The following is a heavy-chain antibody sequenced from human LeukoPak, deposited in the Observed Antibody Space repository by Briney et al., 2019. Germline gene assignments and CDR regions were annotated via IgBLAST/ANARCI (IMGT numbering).Heavy chain of an antibody. Sequence: SETLSLTCAVYGGSFSGYYWSWIRQPPGKGLEWIGEINHSGSTNYNPSLKSRVTISVDTSKNQFSLKLSSVAAADTAVYYCASGPVDTAMVTVDYWGQGTLVTVSS. CDR2: INHSGST. J-gene: IGHJ4*02. CDR3: ASGPVDTAMVTVDY. V-gene: IGHV4-34*01. D-gene: IGHD5-18*01. CDR1: GGSFSGYY.